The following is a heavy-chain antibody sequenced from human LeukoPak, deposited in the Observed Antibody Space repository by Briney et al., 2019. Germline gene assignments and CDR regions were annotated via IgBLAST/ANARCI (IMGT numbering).Heavy chain of an antibody. Sequence: ASVKVSCKASGYTFTSYAMNWVRQAPGQGLEWMGWINTNTGNPTYAQGFTGRFVFSLDTSVSTAYLQISSLKAEDTAVYYCASDGSVNYYYYYMDVWGKGTTVTVSS. CDR3: ASDGSVNYYYYYMDV. D-gene: IGHD3-10*01. V-gene: IGHV7-4-1*02. CDR1: GYTFTSYA. CDR2: INTNTGNP. J-gene: IGHJ6*03.